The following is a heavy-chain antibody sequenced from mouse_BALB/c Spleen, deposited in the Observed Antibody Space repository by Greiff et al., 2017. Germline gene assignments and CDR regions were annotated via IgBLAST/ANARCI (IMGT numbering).Heavy chain of an antibody. CDR3: ARSYGNYAMDY. D-gene: IGHD2-1*01. Sequence: VQLQQSGAELMKPGASVTISCKATGYTFSSYWIEWVKQRPGHGLEWIGEILPGSGSTNYNEKFKGKATFTADTSSNTAYMQLSSLTSEDSAVYYCARSYGNYAMDYWGQGTSVTVSS. V-gene: IGHV1-9*01. CDR1: GYTFSSYW. CDR2: ILPGSGST. J-gene: IGHJ4*01.